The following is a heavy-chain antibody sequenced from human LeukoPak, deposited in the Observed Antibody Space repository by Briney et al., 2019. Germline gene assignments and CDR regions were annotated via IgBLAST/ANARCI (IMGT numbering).Heavy chain of an antibody. J-gene: IGHJ3*02. CDR1: GGSISSSSYY. D-gene: IGHD2/OR15-2a*01. CDR2: IYYSGST. V-gene: IGHV4-61*01. CDR3: ARVNSDLGPHVFDI. Sequence: SETLSLTCTVSGGSISSSSYYWSWIRQPPGKGLEWIGYIYYSGSTNYNPSLKSRVTISVDTSKNQFSLKLGSVTAADTAVYYCARVNSDLGPHVFDIWGQGTMVTVSS.